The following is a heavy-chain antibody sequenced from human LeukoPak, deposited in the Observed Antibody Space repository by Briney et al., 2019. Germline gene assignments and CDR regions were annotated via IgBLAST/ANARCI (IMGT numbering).Heavy chain of an antibody. CDR1: GGSISSYY. CDR3: ARHCSSTGCYRD. CDR2: IYTSGST. V-gene: IGHV4-4*09. D-gene: IGHD2-2*01. J-gene: IGHJ4*02. Sequence: ASETLSLTCTVSGGSISSYYWSWIRQPPGKGLEWIGYIYTSGSTNYNPSLKSRVTISVDTSKNQFSLKLSSVTAADTAVYYCARHCSSTGCYRDWGQGTLVTVSS.